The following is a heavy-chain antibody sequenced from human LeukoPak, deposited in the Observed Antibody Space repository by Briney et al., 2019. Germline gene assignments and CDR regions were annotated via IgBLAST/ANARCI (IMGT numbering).Heavy chain of an antibody. V-gene: IGHV3-23*01. J-gene: IGHJ6*02. D-gene: IGHD3-3*01. CDR2: ISGSGGST. CDR3: AKDDDYDFWSGYQYYGMDV. Sequence: GGSLRLSCAASGFTFSSYAMSWVRQAPGKGLEWVSAISGSGGSTYYADSVKGRFTISRDNSKNTLYLQMNSLRAEDTAVYYCAKDDDYDFWSGYQYYGMDVWGQGTTVTVSS. CDR1: GFTFSSYA.